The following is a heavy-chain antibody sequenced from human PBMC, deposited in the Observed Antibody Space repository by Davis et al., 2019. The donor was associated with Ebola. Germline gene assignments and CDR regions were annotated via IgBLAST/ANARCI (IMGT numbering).Heavy chain of an antibody. CDR3: ARGEYYDYIWGSYRDNWFDP. Sequence: ASVKVSCKASGYTFTSYAMHWVRQAPGQRLEWMGWINAGNGNTKYSQKFQGRVTITRDTSASTAYMELSSLRSEDTAVYYCARGEYYDYIWGSYRDNWFDPWGQGTLVTVSS. CDR1: GYTFTSYA. J-gene: IGHJ5*02. D-gene: IGHD3-16*02. V-gene: IGHV1-3*01. CDR2: INAGNGNT.